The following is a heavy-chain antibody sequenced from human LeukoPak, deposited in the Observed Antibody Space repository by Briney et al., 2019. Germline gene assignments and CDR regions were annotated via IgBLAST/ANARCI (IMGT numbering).Heavy chain of an antibody. J-gene: IGHJ1*01. CDR1: GFTFDNYA. CDR2: ISWSSGTI. D-gene: IGHD6-19*01. CDR3: ARAYKDRSLAGKKEFFQH. V-gene: IGHV3-9*01. Sequence: SLRLSCAASGFTFDNYAMNWVRQVPGKGLEWISLISWSSGTIGYADSVKGRFTISRDNANNFLYLQMNSLRAEDTALYYCARAYKDRSLAGKKEFFQHWGQGTLVTVSS.